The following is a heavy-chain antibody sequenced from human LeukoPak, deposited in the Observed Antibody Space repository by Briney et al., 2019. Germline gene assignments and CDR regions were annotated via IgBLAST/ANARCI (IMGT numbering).Heavy chain of an antibody. V-gene: IGHV3-23*01. CDR3: AKDSSSYDWGYMDV. D-gene: IGHD3-22*01. CDR1: GFTFSTYA. J-gene: IGHJ6*03. CDR2: IGGSDGRT. Sequence: GGSLRLSCAASGFTFSTYAMSWVRQAPGKGLEWVSLIGGSDGRTRYADSVKGRFTISRDNSKNALYLEMNSLRAEDTAVYYCAKDSSSYDWGYMDVWGKGTTVTISS.